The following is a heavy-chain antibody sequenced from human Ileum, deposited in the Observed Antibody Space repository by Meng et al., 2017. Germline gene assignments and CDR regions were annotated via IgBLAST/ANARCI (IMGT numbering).Heavy chain of an antibody. CDR3: ARVIVGNTGKFDF. D-gene: IGHD1-26*01. CDR2: INSEGSTK. Sequence: GESLKISCAASGFTLSSCWMHWVRQDPGKGLVWVSRINSEGSTKNYPDSVKGRFTISKNNAKNTLDLQMNSLRVEDKAVNYCARVIVGNTGKFDFWGQGTLVTVSS. J-gene: IGHJ4*02. CDR1: GFTLSSCW. V-gene: IGHV3-74*01.